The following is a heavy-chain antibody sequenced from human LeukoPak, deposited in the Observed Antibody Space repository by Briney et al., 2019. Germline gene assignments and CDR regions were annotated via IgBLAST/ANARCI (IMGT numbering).Heavy chain of an antibody. CDR3: ARDLKDYYDSSGYMLNY. Sequence: GGSLRLSCAASGFTFSIAWMSWVRQAPGKGLEWVGRIRSKTDGGTIEDASPVKGRFTISRDDSKNTLYLQMNSLRAEDTAVYYCARDLKDYYDSSGYMLNYWGQGTLVTVSS. V-gene: IGHV3-15*01. D-gene: IGHD3-22*01. CDR1: GFTFSIAW. CDR2: IRSKTDGGTI. J-gene: IGHJ4*02.